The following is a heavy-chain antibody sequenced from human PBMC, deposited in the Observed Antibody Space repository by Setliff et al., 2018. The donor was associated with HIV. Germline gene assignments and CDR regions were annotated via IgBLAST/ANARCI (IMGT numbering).Heavy chain of an antibody. J-gene: IGHJ4*02. CDR1: GGSIRSDY. CDR3: ARGPRGSPAH. D-gene: IGHD3-16*01. Sequence: SETLSLTCAVFGGSIRSDYWSWIRQPPGKTMEWIGYIYYTGSTTYNASLKSRVTLSIASSKKQFSLELSSATTADTAVYYCARGPRGSPAHWGQGTLVTVSS. CDR2: IYYTGST. V-gene: IGHV4-59*01.